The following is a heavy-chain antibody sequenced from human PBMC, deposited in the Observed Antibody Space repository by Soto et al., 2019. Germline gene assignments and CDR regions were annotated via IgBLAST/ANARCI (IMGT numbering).Heavy chain of an antibody. Sequence: SETLSLTCTVSGGSICSYYWSWIRQPPGKGLEWIGYIYYRGSTNYNPSLKSRVTISVDTSKNQFSLKLSSVTAADTAVYYCAREEAARAGYFDYWGQGTLVTVSS. CDR1: GGSICSYY. V-gene: IGHV4-59*01. CDR2: IYYRGST. CDR3: AREEAARAGYFDY. J-gene: IGHJ4*02. D-gene: IGHD6-6*01.